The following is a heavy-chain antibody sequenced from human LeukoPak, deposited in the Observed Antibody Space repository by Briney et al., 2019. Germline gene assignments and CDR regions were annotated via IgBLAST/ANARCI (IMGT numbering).Heavy chain of an antibody. D-gene: IGHD3-22*01. CDR3: ARAYYDSSGYYYGDAFNFDY. CDR1: GFIFSSYA. V-gene: IGHV3-23*01. Sequence: PGGSLRLSCAASGFIFSSYAMSWVRQAPGKGLEWVSSISGSGNRTYYADSVKGRFTISRDNSKNTLYLQMNSLRAEDTAVYYCARAYYDSSGYYYGDAFNFDYWGQGTLVTVSS. J-gene: IGHJ4*02. CDR2: ISGSGNRT.